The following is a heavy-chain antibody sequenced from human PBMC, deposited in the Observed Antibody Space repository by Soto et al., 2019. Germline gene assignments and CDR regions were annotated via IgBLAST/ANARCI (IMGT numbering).Heavy chain of an antibody. D-gene: IGHD6-19*01. CDR3: AKGLTGYNRGWDARWCLDS. J-gene: IGHJ4*02. Sequence: PWGSLRLSWAASGFTCNNYAINRVRQAPGKGLEWVSGISGSAATTHFADSVKGRFTISRDNSKNTVYLQMNSLRVDDTAVYYCAKGLTGYNRGWDARWCLDSWGQGTLVTVSS. CDR1: GFTCNNYA. V-gene: IGHV3-23*01. CDR2: ISGSAATT.